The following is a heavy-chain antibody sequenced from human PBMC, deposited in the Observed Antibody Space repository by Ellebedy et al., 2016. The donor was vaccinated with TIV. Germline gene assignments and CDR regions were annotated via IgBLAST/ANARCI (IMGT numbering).Heavy chain of an antibody. D-gene: IGHD1-1*01. J-gene: IGHJ5*02. CDR2: ISSDGSYT. Sequence: GESLKISCAASGFTFSSHWMHSVRQAPGKGLVWVSRISSDGSYTSYADSVKGRFTISRDNAKNTLYLQMNSLRAEDTAVYYCARDIPQRPNPARFDPWGQGTLVTVSS. V-gene: IGHV3-74*01. CDR1: GFTFSSHW. CDR3: ARDIPQRPNPARFDP.